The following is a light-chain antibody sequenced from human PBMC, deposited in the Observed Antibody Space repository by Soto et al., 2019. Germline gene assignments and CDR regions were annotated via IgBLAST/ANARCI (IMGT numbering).Light chain of an antibody. J-gene: IGKJ1*01. Sequence: IVLTQSPASLSLSLGERATLSCRASQSVSTYLAWYQQKPGQAPRLLIYDVSDRPTGIPARFSGSGSGTNFTLTHCGLQPEDCAGNFCQHRSGRPPSTFGQGTKVQI. CDR2: DVS. V-gene: IGKV3-11*01. CDR3: QHRSGRPPST. CDR1: QSVSTY.